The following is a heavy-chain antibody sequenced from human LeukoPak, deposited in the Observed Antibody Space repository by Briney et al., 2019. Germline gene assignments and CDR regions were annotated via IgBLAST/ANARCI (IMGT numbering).Heavy chain of an antibody. V-gene: IGHV4-4*07. CDR1: GGSISSYY. D-gene: IGHD2/OR15-2a*01. CDR3: AGHHPRNTVDF. Sequence: PSETLSLTCTVSGGSISSYYWSWIRQPARKGLEWIGRIYTSGSTNYNPSLKSRVTISLDTSKNQFSLKLSSVTAADTAVYYCAGHHPRNTVDFWGQGTLVTVSS. J-gene: IGHJ4*02. CDR2: IYTSGST.